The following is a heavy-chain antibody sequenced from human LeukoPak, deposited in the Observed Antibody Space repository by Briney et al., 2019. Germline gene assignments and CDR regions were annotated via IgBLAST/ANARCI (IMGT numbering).Heavy chain of an antibody. CDR2: ISSSGSTI. CDR1: GFTFSSYE. CDR3: ARELRGYFDY. Sequence: GGSLRLSCAASGFTFSSYEMNWVRQAPGKGLEWGSYISSSGSTIYYADSVKGRFTISRDNAKNSLYLQMNSLRAEDTAVYYCARELRGYFDYWGQGTLVTVSS. D-gene: IGHD3-10*01. J-gene: IGHJ4*02. V-gene: IGHV3-48*03.